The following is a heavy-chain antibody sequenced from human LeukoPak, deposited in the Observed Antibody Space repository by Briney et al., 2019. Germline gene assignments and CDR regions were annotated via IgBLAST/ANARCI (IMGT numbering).Heavy chain of an antibody. D-gene: IGHD3-9*01. CDR1: GFTFSSYG. CDR3: ARPFGYFDWLLDY. V-gene: IGHV3-48*01. Sequence: PGGSLRLSCAASGFTFSSYGMDWVRQAPGKGLEWVSYISSKTSTIYYADSVKGRFTISRDNAKNSLYLQMNSLRAEDTAVYYCARPFGYFDWLLDYWGQGTLVTVSS. J-gene: IGHJ4*02. CDR2: ISSKTSTI.